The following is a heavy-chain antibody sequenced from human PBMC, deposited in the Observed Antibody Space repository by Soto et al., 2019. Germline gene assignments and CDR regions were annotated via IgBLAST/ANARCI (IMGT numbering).Heavy chain of an antibody. Sequence: QVQLVQSGAEVKKPGASVKVSCKASGYTFTSYDINWVRQATGQGLEWMGWMNPNSGNTGYAQKFQGRATMTRNTSISTAYMELSSLRSEDTAVYYCARGPVTTAYWYFDLWGRGTLVTVSS. CDR3: ARGPVTTAYWYFDL. CDR1: GYTFTSYD. CDR2: MNPNSGNT. D-gene: IGHD4-17*01. V-gene: IGHV1-8*01. J-gene: IGHJ2*01.